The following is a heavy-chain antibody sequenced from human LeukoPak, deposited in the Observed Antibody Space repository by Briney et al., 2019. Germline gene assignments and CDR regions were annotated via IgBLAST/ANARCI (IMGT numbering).Heavy chain of an antibody. D-gene: IGHD5-24*01. CDR2: INSDGSST. Sequence: GGSLRLSCAASGFTFSSYWMHWVRQAPGKGLVWVSRINSDGSSTSYADSVKGRFTISRDNAKNTLYLQMNSLRAEDTAVYYCAGMTTIVVSPNTVDYWGQGTLVTVSS. J-gene: IGHJ4*02. CDR1: GFTFSSYW. V-gene: IGHV3-74*01. CDR3: AGMTTIVVSPNTVDY.